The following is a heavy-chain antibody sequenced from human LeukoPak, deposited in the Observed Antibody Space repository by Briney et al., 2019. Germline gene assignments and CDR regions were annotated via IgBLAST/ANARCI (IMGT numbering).Heavy chain of an antibody. CDR2: ISGSGGST. V-gene: IGHV3-23*01. CDR3: AKERRTIQFWATTFDY. Sequence: PGGSLTHSCAASGFTFINYGMSGVGQAPGKGLEWVSVISGSGGSTYYADSVKGRSTIFRDNSKNTLYLQMNSLRAEDTAVYYCAKERRTIQFWATTFDYLGQASMVSVCS. D-gene: IGHD5-18*01. CDR1: GFTFINYG. J-gene: IGHJ4*02.